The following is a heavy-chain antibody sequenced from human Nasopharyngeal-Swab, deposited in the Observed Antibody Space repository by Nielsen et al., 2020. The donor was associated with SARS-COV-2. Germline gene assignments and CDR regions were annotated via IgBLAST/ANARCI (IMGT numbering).Heavy chain of an antibody. V-gene: IGHV3-23*01. CDR3: AKDGGGWYTSGWYYFDY. CDR2: LSGSGANT. Sequence: GGSLRLSCAASGFTFDNFAMSWVRQAPGKGLEWVSSLSGSGANTYYADSVKGRFTISRDNSKNTLYLLMNSLRAEDTALYYCAKDGGGWYTSGWYYFDYWGQGTLVTVSS. J-gene: IGHJ4*02. CDR1: GFTFDNFA. D-gene: IGHD6-19*01.